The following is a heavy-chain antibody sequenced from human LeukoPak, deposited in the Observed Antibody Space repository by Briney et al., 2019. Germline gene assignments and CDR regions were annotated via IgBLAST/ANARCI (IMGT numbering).Heavy chain of an antibody. CDR1: GITFSSHA. J-gene: IGHJ6*03. D-gene: IGHD5-24*01. Sequence: GGSLRLSCAASGITFSSHAMSWVRQAPGKGLEWVSLISGSGGHTYYGDSVKGRFTISRDNSTNRLYLQMNSLRPEDTAVYYCARGGAATMRDGYNYYYYYMEVWGRGTTVTVSS. V-gene: IGHV3-23*01. CDR2: ISGSGGHT. CDR3: ARGGAATMRDGYNYYYYYMEV.